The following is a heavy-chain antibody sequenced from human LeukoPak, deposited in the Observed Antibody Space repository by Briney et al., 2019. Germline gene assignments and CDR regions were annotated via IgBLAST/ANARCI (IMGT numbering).Heavy chain of an antibody. CDR2: ISRSTSYI. Sequence: GGSLRLSCAASGSTFSSYTMNWVRQAPGKGLEWVSSISRSTSYIYYADSVKGRFTIFRDNAKNSLYLQMNGLRAEDTAVYYCARGRSITLLRGVAMSDGFDIWGQGAMVTVSS. D-gene: IGHD3-10*01. J-gene: IGHJ3*02. CDR1: GSTFSSYT. V-gene: IGHV3-21*01. CDR3: ARGRSITLLRGVAMSDGFDI.